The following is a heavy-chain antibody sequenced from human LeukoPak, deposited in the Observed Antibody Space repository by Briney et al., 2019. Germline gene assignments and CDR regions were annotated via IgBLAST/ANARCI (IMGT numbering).Heavy chain of an antibody. J-gene: IGHJ5*02. D-gene: IGHD2-2*01. CDR2: IYYSGST. CDR1: GGSISSHY. V-gene: IGHV4-59*11. Sequence: SETLSLTCTVSGGSISSHYWSWIRQPPGKGLEWIGYIYYSGSTNYNPSLKSRVTISVDTSKNQFSLKLSSVTAADTAVYYCATLSCSSTSCSGSFDPWGQGTLVTVSS. CDR3: ATLSCSSTSCSGSFDP.